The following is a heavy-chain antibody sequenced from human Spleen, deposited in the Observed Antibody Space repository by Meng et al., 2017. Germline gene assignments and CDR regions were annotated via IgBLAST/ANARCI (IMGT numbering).Heavy chain of an antibody. CDR3: ARAYSSSWYRGTIDLAFDI. J-gene: IGHJ3*02. CDR2: ISYDGSNK. D-gene: IGHD6-13*01. Sequence: GGSLRLSCTVSGFTFSSYAMHWVRQAPGKGLEWVALISYDGSNKYYADSVKGRFTISSDNSKNTLYLQMNSLRSEDTAVYYCARAYSSSWYRGTIDLAFDIWGQGTMVTVSS. V-gene: IGHV3-30*04. CDR1: GFTFSSYA.